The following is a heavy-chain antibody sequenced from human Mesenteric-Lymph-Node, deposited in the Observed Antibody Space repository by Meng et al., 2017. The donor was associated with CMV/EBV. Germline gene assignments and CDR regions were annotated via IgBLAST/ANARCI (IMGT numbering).Heavy chain of an antibody. Sequence: SETLSLTCTVSGGSISSSNYYWGWIRQPPGKGLEWIGSVYHSGTNYYRPSPTSRVTISIDTSKNQFSLNLNSVTAADTAVYYCAGVGAYWREDYWGQGTLVTVSS. CDR2: VYHSGTN. CDR3: AGVGAYWREDY. CDR1: GGSISSSNYY. J-gene: IGHJ4*02. D-gene: IGHD1-1*01. V-gene: IGHV4-39*07.